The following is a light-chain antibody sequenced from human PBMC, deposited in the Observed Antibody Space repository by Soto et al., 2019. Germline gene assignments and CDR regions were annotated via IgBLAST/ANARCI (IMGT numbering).Light chain of an antibody. CDR2: DDR. Sequence: SYELSQPPSVSVAPGQTARIPGGGNNIGSYNVHWYQQKPGLAPVLVVYDDRDRPSGIPERFSGSNSGNTAALTISRVEAGDEADYYCQVWDTTSDHFFFGTGTKVTVL. J-gene: IGLJ1*01. CDR3: QVWDTTSDHFF. CDR1: NIGSYN. V-gene: IGLV3-21*02.